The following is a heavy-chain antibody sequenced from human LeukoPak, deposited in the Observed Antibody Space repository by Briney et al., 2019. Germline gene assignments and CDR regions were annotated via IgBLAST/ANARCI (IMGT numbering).Heavy chain of an antibody. V-gene: IGHV3-53*01. CDR1: GFTVSGNY. CDR2: IYSGGST. CDR3: ARVRGVAYYYYGMDV. Sequence: GGSLRLSCAASGFTVSGNYMSWVRQAPGKGLEWVSVIYSGGSTYYADSVKGRFTISRDNSKNTLYLQMNSLRAEDTAVYYCARVRGVAYYYYGMDVWGQGTTVTVSS. J-gene: IGHJ6*02. D-gene: IGHD2-15*01.